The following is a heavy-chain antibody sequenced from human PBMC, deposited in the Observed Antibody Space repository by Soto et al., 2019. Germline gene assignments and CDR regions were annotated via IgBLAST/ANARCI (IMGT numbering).Heavy chain of an antibody. Sequence: GGSLRLSCAASGFTFCSYAVSWDRQAPGKGLEWVSAISGSGGSTYYADSVKGRFTISRDKSKNTLYLQMNSLRAEDTAVYYCAKGSGCELPGGVHVDWGQGTLVTVSS. CDR2: ISGSGGST. CDR1: GFTFCSYA. J-gene: IGHJ4*02. D-gene: IGHD3-16*01. CDR3: AKGSGCELPGGVHVD. V-gene: IGHV3-23*01.